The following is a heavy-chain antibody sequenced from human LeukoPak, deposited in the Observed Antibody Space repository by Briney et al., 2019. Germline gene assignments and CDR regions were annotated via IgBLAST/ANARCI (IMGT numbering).Heavy chain of an antibody. J-gene: IGHJ5*02. Sequence: SETLSLTCTVSGDSIGTSGYDWGWVRQPPGKGLEWIGSISYSGSTYYNPSLKSRVTISVDTSKTHFSLKLISLSAADTAVYYCARIIIYDNVSPWGQGTLVTVSS. D-gene: IGHD3-16*01. CDR2: ISYSGST. V-gene: IGHV4-39*02. CDR1: GDSIGTSGYD. CDR3: ARIIIYDNVSP.